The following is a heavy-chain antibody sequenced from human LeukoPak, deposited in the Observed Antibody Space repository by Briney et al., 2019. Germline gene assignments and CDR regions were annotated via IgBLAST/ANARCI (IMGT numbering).Heavy chain of an antibody. J-gene: IGHJ4*02. CDR1: GFTFSNYW. D-gene: IGHD2-15*01. V-gene: IGHV3-7*01. CDR3: ARDLLLGYCSGGSCYSPYYFDY. CDR2: IKTDGSEK. Sequence: GGSLRLSCEGSGFTFSNYWMGWVRQAPGKGLQWVANIKTDGSEKYYVDSVKGRFTISRDNAKNSLYLQMNSLRAEDTAVYYCARDLLLGYCSGGSCYSPYYFDYWGQGTLVTVSS.